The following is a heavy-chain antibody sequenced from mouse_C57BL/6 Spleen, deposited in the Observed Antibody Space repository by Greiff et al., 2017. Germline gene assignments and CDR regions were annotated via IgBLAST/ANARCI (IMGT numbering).Heavy chain of an antibody. CDR1: GYAFSSSW. V-gene: IGHV1-82*01. CDR2: IYPGDGDT. CDR3: ARTYYCCSSYVDY. Sequence: VKLQESGPELVKPGASVKISCKASGYAFSSSWMNWVKQRPGKGLEWIGRIYPGDGDTNYNGKFKGKATLTADKSSSTAYMQLSSLTSEDSAVYFCARTYYCCSSYVDYWGQGTTLTVSS. J-gene: IGHJ2*01. D-gene: IGHD1-1*01.